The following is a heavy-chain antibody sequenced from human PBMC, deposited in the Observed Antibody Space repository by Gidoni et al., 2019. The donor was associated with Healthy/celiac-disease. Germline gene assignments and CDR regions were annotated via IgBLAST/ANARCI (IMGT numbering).Heavy chain of an antibody. CDR3: ARDIGYNWNQGDNYYYYMDV. V-gene: IGHV4-59*12. CDR1: GGSISSYY. J-gene: IGHJ6*03. CDR2: IYYSGST. D-gene: IGHD1-20*01. Sequence: QVQLQESGPGLVKPSETLSLTCTVSGGSISSYYWSWIRQPPGKGLEWIGYIYYSGSTNYNPSLKSRVTISVDTSKNQFSLKLSSVTAADTAVYYCARDIGYNWNQGDNYYYYMDVWGKGTTVTVSS.